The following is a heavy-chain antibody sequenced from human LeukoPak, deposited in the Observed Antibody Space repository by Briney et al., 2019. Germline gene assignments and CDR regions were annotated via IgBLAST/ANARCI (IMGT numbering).Heavy chain of an antibody. J-gene: IGHJ3*02. CDR3: ARWLNYYESGHAFES. CDR2: IYYSGTT. V-gene: IGHV4-39*07. CDR1: GGSISSSSYY. Sequence: SQTLSLTCTVSGGSISSSSYYWGWIRQPPGKGLEWIGSIYYSGTTYYNPSLKSRVTISVDTSKNQFSLKLSSVTAADTAVYYCARWLNYYESGHAFESGGQGTIVTVSS. D-gene: IGHD3-22*01.